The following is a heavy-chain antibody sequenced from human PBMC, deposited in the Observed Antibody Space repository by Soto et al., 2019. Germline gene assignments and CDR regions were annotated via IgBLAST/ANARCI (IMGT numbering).Heavy chain of an antibody. CDR3: AKEIIIMGFYGLDV. V-gene: IGHV3-23*01. Sequence: GGSLRLSCAASGFNFSTYAMSWVRQAPGKGLEWVSAIIHSGGSTFYADSVKGRFTISRDNSKNTLYQQMDSLRAEDTALYYCAKEIIIMGFYGLDVWGQGTTVTVSS. D-gene: IGHD2-8*01. CDR1: GFNFSTYA. J-gene: IGHJ6*02. CDR2: IIHSGGST.